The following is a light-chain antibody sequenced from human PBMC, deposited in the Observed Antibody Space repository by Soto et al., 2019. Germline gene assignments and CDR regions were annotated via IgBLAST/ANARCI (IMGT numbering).Light chain of an antibody. CDR2: DAS. CDR1: QSVSSY. V-gene: IGKV3-11*01. Sequence: EIVLTQSPATLSLSPGERATLSCRASQSVSSYLAWYQQKPGQAPRLLIYDASNRATGIPARFSGSGSGTDFTLTIRSLETEDFAVYYCQQRRNWPITFGQGTRLEIK. CDR3: QQRRNWPIT. J-gene: IGKJ5*01.